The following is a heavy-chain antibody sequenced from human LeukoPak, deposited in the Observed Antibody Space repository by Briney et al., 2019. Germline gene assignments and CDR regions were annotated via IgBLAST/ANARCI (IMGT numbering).Heavy chain of an antibody. CDR3: ARGIAVAGSHYFDY. D-gene: IGHD6-19*01. CDR2: MNPNSGNT. V-gene: IGHV1-8*01. CDR1: GYTFTSYD. Sequence: ASVKVSCKASGYTFTSYDINWVRQATGQGLEWMGWMNPNSGNTGYAQKFQGRVTMTRNTSISTAYMELSSLRSGDTAVYYCARGIAVAGSHYFDYWGQGTLVTVSS. J-gene: IGHJ4*02.